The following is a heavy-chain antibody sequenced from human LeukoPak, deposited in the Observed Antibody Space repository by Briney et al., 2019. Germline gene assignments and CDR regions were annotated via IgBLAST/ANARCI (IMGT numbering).Heavy chain of an antibody. V-gene: IGHV3-21*01. Sequence: GGSLRLSCAASGFTFSSYSMNWVRLAPGKGLEWVSSISSSSSYIYYADSVKGRFTISRDNAKNSLYLQMNSLRAEDTVVYYCARERTYYDLSSGHDAFDIWGQGTMVTVSS. CDR1: GFTFSSYS. D-gene: IGHD3-3*01. J-gene: IGHJ3*02. CDR2: ISSSSSYI. CDR3: ARERTYYDLSSGHDAFDI.